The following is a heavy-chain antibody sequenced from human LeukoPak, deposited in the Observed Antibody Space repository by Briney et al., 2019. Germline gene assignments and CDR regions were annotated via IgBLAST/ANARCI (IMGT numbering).Heavy chain of an antibody. V-gene: IGHV3-48*01. CDR1: GFTFSSYS. D-gene: IGHD2-2*01. CDR3: ARSLRLSYDYYYYYMDV. CDR2: ISSSSSTI. J-gene: IGHJ6*03. Sequence: PGGSLRLSCAVSGFTFSSYSMNWVRQAPGKGLEWVSYISSSSSTIYYADSVKGRFTISRDNAKNSLYLQMNSLRAEDTAVYYCARSLRLSYDYYYYYMDVWGKGTTVTVSS.